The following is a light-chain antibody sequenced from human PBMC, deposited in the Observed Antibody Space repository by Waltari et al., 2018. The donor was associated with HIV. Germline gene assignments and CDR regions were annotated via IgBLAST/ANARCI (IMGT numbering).Light chain of an antibody. CDR2: GNN. CDR3: QSYDTSLSGPV. J-gene: IGLJ2*01. V-gene: IGLV1-40*01. CDR1: SSHIGAGFD. Sequence: QSVLPQPPSVSGAPGQRVTISCTGSSSHIGAGFDVHWYPQLPGTAPKLLLYGNNNRPSGVPDRFSGSKSGTSASLAITGLQAEDDADYYCQSYDTSLSGPVFGGGTKLTVL.